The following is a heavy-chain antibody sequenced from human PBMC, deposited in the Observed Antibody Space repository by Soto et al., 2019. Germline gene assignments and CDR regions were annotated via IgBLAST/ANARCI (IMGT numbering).Heavy chain of an antibody. J-gene: IGHJ6*02. D-gene: IGHD5-12*01. CDR1: GFTFSSYA. V-gene: IGHV3-23*01. CDR3: AKDLMIVATMVESRGMGV. CDR2: ISGSGGST. Sequence: EVQLLESGGGLEQPGGSLRLSCAASGFTFSSYAMSWVRQAPGKGLEWVSAISGSGGSTYYADSVKGRFAISRDNSKNTLYLQMNSLRAENTAVYYCAKDLMIVATMVESRGMGVWGQGTTVTVSS.